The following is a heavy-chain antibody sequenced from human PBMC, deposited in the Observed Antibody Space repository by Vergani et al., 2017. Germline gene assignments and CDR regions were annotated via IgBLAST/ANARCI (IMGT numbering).Heavy chain of an antibody. D-gene: IGHD2-21*02. CDR1: GGTFSSYT. J-gene: IGHJ4*02. CDR2: IIPILGIA. CDR3: VTSELACCGGDCYSYFDY. V-gene: IGHV1-69*02. Sequence: QVQLVQSGAEVKKPGSSVKVSCKASGGTFSSYTISWVRQAPGQGLEWMGRIIPILGIANYAQKFQGRVTITADKSTSTAYMELSSLRSEDTAVYYCVTSELACCGGDCYSYFDYWGQGTLVTVSS.